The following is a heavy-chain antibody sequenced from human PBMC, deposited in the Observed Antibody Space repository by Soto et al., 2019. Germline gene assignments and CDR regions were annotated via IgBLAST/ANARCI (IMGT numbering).Heavy chain of an antibody. V-gene: IGHV4-34*01. CDR3: ARGAPAYSSSFWCGP. CDR2: INHSGST. D-gene: IGHD6-6*01. Sequence: SETLSLTCAVYGGSFSGYYWSWIRQPPGKGLEWIGEINHSGSTNYNPSLKSRVTISVDTSKNQFSLKLSSVTAADTAVYSCARGAPAYSSSFWCGPWDKGTLVTVSS. CDR1: GGSFSGYY. J-gene: IGHJ5*02.